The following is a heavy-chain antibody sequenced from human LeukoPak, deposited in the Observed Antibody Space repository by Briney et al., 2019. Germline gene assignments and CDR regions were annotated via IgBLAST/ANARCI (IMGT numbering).Heavy chain of an antibody. Sequence: PGGSLGLSCAASGFTFSSYEMSWVRQAPGKGLEWISYISRSGATENYADSVKGRFTISRDNAHNSVYLQMNSLRAGDTAVYYCARECRDSRCPGHQENNGLDVWGQGATVTVSS. CDR1: GFTFSSYE. D-gene: IGHD2-21*01. CDR2: ISRSGATE. V-gene: IGHV3-48*03. CDR3: ARECRDSRCPGHQENNGLDV. J-gene: IGHJ6*02.